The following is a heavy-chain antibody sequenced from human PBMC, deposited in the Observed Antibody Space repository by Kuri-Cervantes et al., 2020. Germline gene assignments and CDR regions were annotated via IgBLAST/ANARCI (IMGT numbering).Heavy chain of an antibody. J-gene: IGHJ5*02. CDR1: GGSFSGNY. Sequence: SETLSLTCAVYGGSFSGNYWTWIRQPPGKGLEWIGEIKHSGSTNYNPSLKSRVTISVDTSKNQFSLKLSSVTAADTAVYYCARERGYYDSSGYNWIDPWGQGTLVTVSS. V-gene: IGHV4-34*01. CDR3: ARERGYYDSSGYNWIDP. CDR2: IKHSGST. D-gene: IGHD3-22*01.